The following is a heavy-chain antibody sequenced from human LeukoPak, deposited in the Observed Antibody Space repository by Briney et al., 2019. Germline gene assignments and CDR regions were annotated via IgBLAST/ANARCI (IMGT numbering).Heavy chain of an antibody. J-gene: IGHJ4*02. Sequence: ASVKVSCKASGYTFTSYGISWVRQAPGLGLEWMGWISAYNGNTNYAQKLQGRVTMTTDTSTSTAYMELRSLRSDDTAVYYCARVLYCGGDCYLGFDYWGQGTLVTVSS. CDR2: ISAYNGNT. CDR1: GYTFTSYG. D-gene: IGHD2-21*01. V-gene: IGHV1-18*01. CDR3: ARVLYCGGDCYLGFDY.